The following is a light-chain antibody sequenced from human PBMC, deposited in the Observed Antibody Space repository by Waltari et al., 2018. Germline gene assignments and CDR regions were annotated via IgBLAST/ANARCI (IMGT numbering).Light chain of an antibody. CDR3: QQYDGSVVT. Sequence: EIVLTQSPGTLSLSPGERVTLSCRASQYITGSWMIWYHQKPGKAPRLLIYGASTRAPSVPDRLSGSGSGTDFTLTISRLEPEDSAVYYCQQYDGSVVTFGGGTKVEIK. J-gene: IGKJ4*01. CDR2: GAS. V-gene: IGKV3-20*01. CDR1: QYITGSW.